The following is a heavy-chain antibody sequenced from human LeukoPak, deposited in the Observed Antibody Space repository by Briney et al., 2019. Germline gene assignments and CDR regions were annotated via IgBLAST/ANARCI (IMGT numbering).Heavy chain of an antibody. V-gene: IGHV4-4*07. D-gene: IGHD1-14*01. CDR3: ATHSASRTSEI. J-gene: IGHJ3*02. Sequence: PSETLSLTCNVSGGSMTNYYWDWIRKPAGKGLEWIGRIYSSGNTNYNPSLSSRVAMSVDTFNKHSSLSLTSVTAADTAVYFCATHSASRTSEIWGQGTMVTVSS. CDR1: GGSMTNYY. CDR2: IYSSGNT.